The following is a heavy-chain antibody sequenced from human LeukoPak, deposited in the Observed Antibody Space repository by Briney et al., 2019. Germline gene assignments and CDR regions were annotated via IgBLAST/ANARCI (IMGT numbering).Heavy chain of an antibody. J-gene: IGHJ6*02. CDR3: AAPPIYGSGSYFHDYYYYGMDV. V-gene: IGHV1-69*04. D-gene: IGHD3-10*01. CDR1: GGTFSSYA. Sequence: SVKVSRKASGGTFSSYAISWVRQAPGQGLEGMGRIIPILGIANYAQKFQGRVTITADKSTSTAYMELSSLRSEDTAVYYCAAPPIYGSGSYFHDYYYYGMDVWGQGTTVTVSS. CDR2: IIPILGIA.